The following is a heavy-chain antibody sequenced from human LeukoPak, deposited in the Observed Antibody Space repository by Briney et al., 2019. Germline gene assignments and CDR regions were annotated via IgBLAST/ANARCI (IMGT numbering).Heavy chain of an antibody. Sequence: ASVKVSCKASGYTFTSYYMHWVRQAPGQGLEWMGIINPSGGSTSYAQKFQGRVTMTRNTSISIAYMELSSLRSEDTAVYYCARQYQLLSSDAFDIWGQGTMVTVSS. J-gene: IGHJ3*02. CDR3: ARQYQLLSSDAFDI. V-gene: IGHV1-46*01. CDR2: INPSGGST. D-gene: IGHD2-2*01. CDR1: GYTFTSYY.